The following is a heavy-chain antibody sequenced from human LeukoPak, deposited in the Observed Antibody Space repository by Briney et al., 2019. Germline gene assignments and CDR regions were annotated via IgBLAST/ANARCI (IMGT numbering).Heavy chain of an antibody. J-gene: IGHJ1*01. CDR3: VRGGTYGEYFQH. V-gene: IGHV6-1*01. D-gene: IGHD3-10*01. CDR1: GDSVSSNSAA. CDR2: TYYRSKWYN. Sequence: SQTLSLTCAISGDSVSSNSAAWNWIRQSPSRGLEWLGRTYYRSKWYNDYAVSVKSRISINPDTSKNQFSLHLNSVTPEDTAVYYCVRGGTYGEYFQHWGQGTLVTVSS.